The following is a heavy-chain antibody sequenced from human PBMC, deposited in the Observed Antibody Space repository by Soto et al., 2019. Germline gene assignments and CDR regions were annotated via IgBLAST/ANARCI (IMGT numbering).Heavy chain of an antibody. J-gene: IGHJ4*02. D-gene: IGHD3-22*01. CDR3: ARDLLLGLTTGFDY. V-gene: IGHV1-18*01. CDR1: GYTFTSYG. CDR2: ISAYNGNT. Sequence: GASVKVSCKASGYTFTSYGISWVRQAPGQGLEWMGWISAYNGNTNYAQRLQGRVTMTTDTSTSTAYMELRSLRSDDTAVYYCARDLLLGLTTGFDYWGQGTLVTVSS.